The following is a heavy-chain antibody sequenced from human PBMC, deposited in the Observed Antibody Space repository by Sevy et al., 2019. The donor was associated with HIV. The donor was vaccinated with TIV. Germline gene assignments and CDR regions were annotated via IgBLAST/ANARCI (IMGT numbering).Heavy chain of an antibody. CDR2: ISFHETIK. CDR3: AKEIEVVGAKIDF. Sequence: GGSLRLSCAASGFTFSDFGMHWVRQAPGKGLEWVAVISFHETIKFYAESVKGRFTISRDNCKNTLYLEMNSLRAGDTALYYCAKEIEVVGAKIDFWGQGTLVTVSS. D-gene: IGHD1-26*01. J-gene: IGHJ4*02. V-gene: IGHV3-30*18. CDR1: GFTFSDFG.